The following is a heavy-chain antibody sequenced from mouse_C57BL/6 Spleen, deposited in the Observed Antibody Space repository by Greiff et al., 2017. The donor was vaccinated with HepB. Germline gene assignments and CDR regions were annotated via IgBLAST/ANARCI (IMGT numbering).Heavy chain of an antibody. V-gene: IGHV3-6*01. CDR2: ISYDGSN. J-gene: IGHJ3*01. Sequence: VQLQQSGPGLVKPSQSLSLTCSVTGYSITSGYYWNWIRQFPGNKLEWMGYISYDGSNNYNPSLKNRISITRDTSKNQFFLKLNSVTTEDTATYYCARDRGYYEFAYWGQGTLVTVSA. CDR1: GYSITSGYY. CDR3: ARDRGYYEFAY. D-gene: IGHD2-3*01.